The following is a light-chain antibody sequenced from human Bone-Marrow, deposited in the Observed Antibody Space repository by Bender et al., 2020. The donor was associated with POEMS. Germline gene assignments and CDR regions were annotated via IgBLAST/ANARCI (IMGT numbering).Light chain of an antibody. CDR3: CSFAGVGV. Sequence: QSALTQPASVSGSPGQSITISCTGISSDVGTYKPVSWYQHHPGKAPKLLISEGNKRPSGVSNRFSASTSGDTASLTIAGLQAEDEADYYCCSFAGVGVFGSGTTVTVL. CDR2: EGN. J-gene: IGLJ1*01. CDR1: SSDVGTYKP. V-gene: IGLV2-23*01.